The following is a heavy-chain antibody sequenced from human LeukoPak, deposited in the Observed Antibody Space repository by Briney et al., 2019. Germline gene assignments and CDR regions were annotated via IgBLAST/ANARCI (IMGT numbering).Heavy chain of an antibody. CDR3: ATVYQLLDPDAFDI. V-gene: IGHV1-24*01. J-gene: IGHJ3*02. CDR2: FDPEDGET. CDR1: GYTLTELS. Sequence: ASVKVSCKVSGYTLTELSLHWVRQAPGKGLEWMGGFDPEDGETIYAQKFQGRVTMTEDTSTDTAYMELSSLRSEDTAVYYCATVYQLLDPDAFDIWGQGTMVTVSS. D-gene: IGHD2-2*01.